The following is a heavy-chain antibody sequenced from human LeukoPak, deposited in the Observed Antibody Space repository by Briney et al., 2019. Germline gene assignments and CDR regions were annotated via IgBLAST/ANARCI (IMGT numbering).Heavy chain of an antibody. CDR3: ARDKYCSSTSCKYYYYYYGMDV. J-gene: IGHJ6*02. CDR2: INPSGGNT. V-gene: IGHV1-46*01. CDR1: GYAFTSYY. D-gene: IGHD2-2*01. Sequence: ASVKVSCKASGYAFTSYYIHWVRQAPGQGLEWMGMINPSGGNTNYAQKLQGRVTMTTDTSTSTAYMELRSLRSDDTAVYYCARDKYCSSTSCKYYYYYYGMDVWGQGTTVTVSS.